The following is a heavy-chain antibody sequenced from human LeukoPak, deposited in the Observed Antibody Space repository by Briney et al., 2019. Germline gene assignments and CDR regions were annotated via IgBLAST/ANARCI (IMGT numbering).Heavy chain of an antibody. CDR1: GFTFSSYG. CDR2: ISGSGGST. V-gene: IGHV3-23*01. J-gene: IGHJ6*03. CDR3: AKALRVRGGHYSSYYYYYYMDV. D-gene: IGHD3-10*01. Sequence: GGSLRLSCAASGFTFSSYGMSWVRQAPGKGLEWVSAISGSGGSTYYADSVKGRFTISRDNSKNTLYLQMNSLRAEDTAVYYCAKALRVRGGHYSSYYYYYYMDVWGKGTTVTVSS.